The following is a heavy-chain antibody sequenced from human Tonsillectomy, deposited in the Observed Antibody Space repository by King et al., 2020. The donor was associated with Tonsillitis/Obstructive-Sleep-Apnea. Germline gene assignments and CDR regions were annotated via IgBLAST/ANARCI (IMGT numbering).Heavy chain of an antibody. V-gene: IGHV3-11*06. CDR1: GFTFSEYY. CDR3: ARVCDSSTNCPFDY. D-gene: IGHD2-2*01. CDR2: INISGSHT. Sequence: VQLVESGGGLVKPGGSLRLSCAASGFTFSEYYMSWIRQAPGKGLEWVSYINISGSHTNYADSVKGRFTISRDKAKNSLCPQMNSLRATDTSVYYCARVCDSSTNCPFDYGGQGTLVPVSS. J-gene: IGHJ4*02.